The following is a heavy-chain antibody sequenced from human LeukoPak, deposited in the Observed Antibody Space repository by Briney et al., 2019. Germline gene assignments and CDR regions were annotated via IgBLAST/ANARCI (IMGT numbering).Heavy chain of an antibody. CDR2: IYSDNT. Sequence: PGGSLRLSCTVSGFTVSSNSMSWVRQAPGKGLEWVSFIYSDNTHYSDSVKGRFTISRDNSKNTLYLQMNSLRAEDTAVYFCLYGGYFQHWGQGTLVTVSS. V-gene: IGHV3-53*01. CDR3: LYGGYFQH. D-gene: IGHD3-16*01. J-gene: IGHJ1*01. CDR1: GFTVSSNS.